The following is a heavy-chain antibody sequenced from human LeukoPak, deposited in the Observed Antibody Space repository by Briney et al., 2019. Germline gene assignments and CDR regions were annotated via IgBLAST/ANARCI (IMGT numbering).Heavy chain of an antibody. CDR1: NDSFSNYY. CDR2: IYYSGST. CDR3: ARARSSYDAFDI. J-gene: IGHJ3*02. Sequence: SETLSLTCTVSNDSFSNYYWTWIRQPPGKGLEWIGYIYYSGSTNYNPSLKSRVTISVDTSKNQFSLKLSSVTAAGTAVYYCARARSSYDAFDIWGQGTMVTVSS. D-gene: IGHD6-19*01. V-gene: IGHV4-59*01.